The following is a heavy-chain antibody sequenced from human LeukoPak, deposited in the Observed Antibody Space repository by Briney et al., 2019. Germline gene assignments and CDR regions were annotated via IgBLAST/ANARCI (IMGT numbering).Heavy chain of an antibody. V-gene: IGHV3-9*01. Sequence: GGSLRLSCAASGFTFDDYAMHWVRQAPGKGLEWVSGISWDSGSIGYADSVKGRFTISRDNAKNSLYLQMNSLRAEDTAFYYCEKALTNNEPIFGVVWYGMDVWGQGPTVTVSS. J-gene: IGHJ6*02. CDR3: EKALTNNEPIFGVVWYGMDV. D-gene: IGHD3-3*01. CDR1: GFTFDDYA. CDR2: ISWDSGSI.